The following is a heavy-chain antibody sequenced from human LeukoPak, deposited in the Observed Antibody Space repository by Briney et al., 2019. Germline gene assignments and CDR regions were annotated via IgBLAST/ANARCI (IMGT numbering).Heavy chain of an antibody. D-gene: IGHD1-26*01. J-gene: IGHJ4*02. CDR2: MDYSGST. Sequence: SETLSLTCTVSGDFITAYYWSWIRQPPGKGLEWIGYMDYSGSTNYNPYLKSRVTISVDTSKNQFSLKLRSVTAADTAVYYCARGEDPDYWGQGTLVTVSS. CDR1: GDFITAYY. CDR3: ARGEDPDY. V-gene: IGHV4-59*01.